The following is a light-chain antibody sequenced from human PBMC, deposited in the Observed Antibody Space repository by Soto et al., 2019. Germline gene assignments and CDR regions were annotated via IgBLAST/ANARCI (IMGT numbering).Light chain of an antibody. CDR3: QQYNKWPPYT. V-gene: IGKV3-15*01. J-gene: IGKJ2*01. CDR1: QSVSSN. Sequence: EIVMTQSPANLSVSPEERATLSCRASQSVSSNLAWYQQKPGQGPRLLIYGASTRATGIPAWFSGSGSGTEFTLTISSLQSEDFAVYYCQQYNKWPPYTFGQGTKVEIK. CDR2: GAS.